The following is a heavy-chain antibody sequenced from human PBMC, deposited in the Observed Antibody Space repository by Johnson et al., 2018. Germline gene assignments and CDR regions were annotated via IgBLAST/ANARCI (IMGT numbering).Heavy chain of an antibody. CDR1: GFTFSSYW. V-gene: IGHV3-7*01. CDR3: ARDAPDPPRYYYYYMDV. Sequence: VQLVQSGGGLVQPGGSLRLSCAASGFTFSSYWMSWVRQAPGKGLEWVANIKQDGSEKYYADSVKGRFTISRDNSKNTRYLQMNSLRAEDTAVYYCARDAPDPPRYYYYYMDVWGKGTTVTVSS. CDR2: IKQDGSEK. J-gene: IGHJ6*03.